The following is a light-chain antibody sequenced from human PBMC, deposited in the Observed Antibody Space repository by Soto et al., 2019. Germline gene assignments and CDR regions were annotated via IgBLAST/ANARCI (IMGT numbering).Light chain of an antibody. Sequence: QSALTQPPSASGSPGQSVTISCTGTSSDVGFYNYVSWYQQHPDKAPQLMIYEVNKRPSGVPDRSSGSKSGNTASLTVSGLQTDDEADYYCTSYAGYNNPVVFGGGTKVTVL. CDR1: SSDVGFYNY. CDR2: EVN. CDR3: TSYAGYNNPVV. V-gene: IGLV2-8*01. J-gene: IGLJ3*02.